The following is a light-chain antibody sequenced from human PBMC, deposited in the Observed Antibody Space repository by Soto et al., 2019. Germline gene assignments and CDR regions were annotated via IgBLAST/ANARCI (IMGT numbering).Light chain of an antibody. V-gene: IGKV3-20*01. J-gene: IGKJ3*01. CDR3: QQHGSSPG. CDR2: GAS. Sequence: EIVLTQSPGTLSLSPGGRATLSCRASQSVSRNYVAWYQQKPGQAPRLLIYGASSRASGIPDRFSGSGSGADFTLSITRLEPEDFALYYCQQHGSSPGFGPGTRVDIK. CDR1: QSVSRNY.